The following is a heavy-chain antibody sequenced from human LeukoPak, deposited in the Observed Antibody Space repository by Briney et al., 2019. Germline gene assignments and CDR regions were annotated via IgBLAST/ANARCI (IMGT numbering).Heavy chain of an antibody. Sequence: SETLSLTCNVSGDSITSTYHWGWIRQPPGKGLEWIGSIYHSGSSYYNPSLKSRVTISVDTSKNQFSLKLRSVTAADTAVYHCARAETYSSGWYDPFFDYWGQGTLVTVST. CDR2: IYHSGSS. V-gene: IGHV4-38-2*02. CDR1: GDSITSTYH. J-gene: IGHJ4*02. CDR3: ARAETYSSGWYDPFFDY. D-gene: IGHD6-19*01.